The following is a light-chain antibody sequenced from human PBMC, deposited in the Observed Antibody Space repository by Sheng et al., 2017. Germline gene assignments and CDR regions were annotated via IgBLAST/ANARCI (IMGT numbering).Light chain of an antibody. V-gene: IGKV1-5*03. J-gene: IGKJ1*01. CDR1: QGVSNW. CDR3: QKYNSAPRT. Sequence: DIQMTQSPATLSASVGDRVTIICRASQGVSNWLAWYQQKPGKAPKFLIYKASNLQSGVPSRFSGSGSGTDFTLTISSLQPEDVATYYCQKYNSAPRTFGQGTKVEIK. CDR2: KAS.